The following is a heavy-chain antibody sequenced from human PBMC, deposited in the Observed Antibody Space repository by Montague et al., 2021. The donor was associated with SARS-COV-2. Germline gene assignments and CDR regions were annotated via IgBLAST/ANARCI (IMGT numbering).Heavy chain of an antibody. J-gene: IGHJ5*02. V-gene: IGHV4-39*07. D-gene: IGHD3-10*01. Sequence: SETLSLTCTVSGGSMSSSSDYWGWLRQSPGKGLEWIGSIYYRGRTSYNPSLESRVTKSVDTAKNQFSLKLSSVTAADTAVYYCARDSSRVTMVRGVFDPWGKGTRVTVSS. CDR3: ARDSSRVTMVRGVFDP. CDR2: IYYRGRT. CDR1: GGSMSSSSDY.